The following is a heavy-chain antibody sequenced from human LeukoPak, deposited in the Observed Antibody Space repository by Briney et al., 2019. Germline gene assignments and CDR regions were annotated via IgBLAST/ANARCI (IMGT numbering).Heavy chain of an antibody. Sequence: SETLSLTCTVSGGSITSYYWNWIRQPPGKGAEWIGYIYYSGSTNYNPSLKSRVTISVDTPKNQFSLNLSSVTAADTAVYYCARRTWGAADYFDYWGQGTLVTVSS. V-gene: IGHV4-59*01. D-gene: IGHD6-13*01. J-gene: IGHJ4*02. CDR1: GGSITSYY. CDR2: IYYSGST. CDR3: ARRTWGAADYFDY.